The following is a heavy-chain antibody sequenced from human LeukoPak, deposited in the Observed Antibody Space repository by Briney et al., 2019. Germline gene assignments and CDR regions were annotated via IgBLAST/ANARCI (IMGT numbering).Heavy chain of an antibody. CDR2: IYYTGST. V-gene: IGHV4-61*01. CDR1: GGSVSSGSYY. CDR3: ARAHCSGGSCYPDY. D-gene: IGHD2-15*01. Sequence: SETLSLTCTVSGGSVSSGSYYWNWIRQPPGKGLEWIGYIYYTGSTNYNPSLKSRVTISVDTSKNQFSLKLSSVTAADTAVYYCARAHCSGGSCYPDYWGQGTLVTVSS. J-gene: IGHJ4*02.